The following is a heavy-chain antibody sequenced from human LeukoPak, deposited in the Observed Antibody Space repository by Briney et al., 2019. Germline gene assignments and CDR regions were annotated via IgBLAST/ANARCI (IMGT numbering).Heavy chain of an antibody. D-gene: IGHD3-9*01. J-gene: IGHJ5*02. CDR1: GGSFSGYY. V-gene: IGHV4-34*01. CDR3: ARGDLLTGYYSWFDP. Sequence: PSETLSLTCAVYGGSFSGYYWSWIRQPSGKGLELIGEINHSGSTNYNPSLKSRVTISVDTSKNQFSLKLSSVTAADTAVYYCARGDLLTGYYSWFDPWGQGTLVTVSS. CDR2: INHSGST.